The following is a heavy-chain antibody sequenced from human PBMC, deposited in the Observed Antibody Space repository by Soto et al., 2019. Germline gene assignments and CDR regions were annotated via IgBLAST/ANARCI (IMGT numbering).Heavy chain of an antibody. D-gene: IGHD3-10*01. CDR3: AREGWGYYGSGSPIPYCYYGMDV. Sequence: QVQLQESGPGLVKPSQTLSLTCTVSGGSISSGDYYWCLIRQPPGKGLEWIGYIYYSGSTYYNPSLKSRVTISADTSKNQFSLTLSSVTDADTAVYYCAREGWGYYGSGSPIPYCYYGMDVWGQGTTVTVSS. J-gene: IGHJ6*02. V-gene: IGHV4-30-4*01. CDR1: GGSISSGDYY. CDR2: IYYSGST.